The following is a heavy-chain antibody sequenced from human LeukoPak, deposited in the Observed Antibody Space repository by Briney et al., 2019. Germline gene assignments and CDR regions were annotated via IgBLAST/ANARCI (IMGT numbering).Heavy chain of an antibody. V-gene: IGHV4-59*01. CDR3: ARVVGDGYSEY. Sequence: SETLSLTCTVSGGSISSYYWSWIRQPPGKGLEWIGYIYYSEGTNYNPSLKSRVTISIDTSKNQFSLKLTSVTAADTAVYYCARVVGDGYSEYWGQGTLVTVSS. CDR1: GGSISSYY. J-gene: IGHJ4*02. D-gene: IGHD5-24*01. CDR2: IYYSEGT.